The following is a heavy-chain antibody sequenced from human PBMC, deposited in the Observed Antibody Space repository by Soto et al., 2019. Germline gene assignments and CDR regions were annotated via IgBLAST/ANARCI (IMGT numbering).Heavy chain of an antibody. J-gene: IGHJ4*02. D-gene: IGHD5-18*01. CDR2: ISGSGGST. CDR3: AKDAQRGYSYGGEPAAGIY. CDR1: GFTFSSYA. Sequence: GGSLRLSCAASGFTFSSYAMSWVRQAPGKGLEWVSAISGSGGSTYYADSVEGRFTISRDNSKNTLYLQMNSLRAEDTAVYYCAKDAQRGYSYGGEPAAGIYWGQGTLVTVSS. V-gene: IGHV3-23*01.